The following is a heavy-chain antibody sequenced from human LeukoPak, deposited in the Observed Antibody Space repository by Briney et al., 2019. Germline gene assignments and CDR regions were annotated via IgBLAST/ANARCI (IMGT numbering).Heavy chain of an antibody. CDR1: GFTFSSYG. CDR2: IRYDGSNK. V-gene: IGHV3-30*02. CDR3: AKGSGYNYGIYMDV. J-gene: IGHJ6*03. Sequence: PGGSLRLSCAASGFTFSSYGMHWVRQAPGKGLEWVAFIRYDGSNKYYADSVKGRFTISRDNSKNTLYLQMNSLRAEDTAVYYCAKGSGYNYGIYMDVWGKGTTVTVSS. D-gene: IGHD5-18*01.